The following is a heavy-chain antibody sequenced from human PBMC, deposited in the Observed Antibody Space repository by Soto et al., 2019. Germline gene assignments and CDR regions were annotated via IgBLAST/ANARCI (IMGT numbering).Heavy chain of an antibody. D-gene: IGHD1-20*01. CDR2: INSDGSST. CDR3: ARDPLPLYNWNDDDGSWFAP. CDR1: GFTFSSYW. Sequence: EVQLVESGGGLVQPGGSLRLSCAASGFTFSSYWMHWVRQAPGKGLVWVSRINSDGSSTSYADSVKGRFTISRDNAKNALYLQRNSLRAEDTAVYYCARDPLPLYNWNDDDGSWFAPWGQGTLVTVSS. J-gene: IGHJ5*02. V-gene: IGHV3-74*01.